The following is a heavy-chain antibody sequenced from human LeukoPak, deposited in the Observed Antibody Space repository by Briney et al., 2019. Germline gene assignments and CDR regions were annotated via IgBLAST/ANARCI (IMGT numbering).Heavy chain of an antibody. J-gene: IGHJ1*01. CDR2: INPSGGST. D-gene: IGHD6-13*01. CDR1: GYTFTSYY. Sequence: ASLKVSCKASGYTFTSYYMHWVRQAPGQGLEWMGIINPSGGSTSYAQKFQGRVTMTRDTSTSTVYMELSSLRSEDTAVYYCARDTRVIAAAEEYFQHWGQGTLVTVSS. CDR3: ARDTRVIAAAEEYFQH. V-gene: IGHV1-46*01.